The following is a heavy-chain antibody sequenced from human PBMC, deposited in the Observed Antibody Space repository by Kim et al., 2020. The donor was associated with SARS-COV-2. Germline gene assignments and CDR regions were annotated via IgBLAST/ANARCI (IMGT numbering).Heavy chain of an antibody. CDR3: AKSGGCGVSYSGMDV. CDR1: RFTFSNYA. V-gene: IGHV3-23*01. CDR2: ISGSGGSI. J-gene: IGHJ6*02. Sequence: GGSLRLSCVASRFTFSNYAINWVRQAPGKGLEWVSVISGSGGSIYYADSERGRFTISRDNSRNTLYLQMNSLRAEDTALYYCAKSGGCGVSYSGMDVWGQGTTVTVSS. D-gene: IGHD3-16*01.